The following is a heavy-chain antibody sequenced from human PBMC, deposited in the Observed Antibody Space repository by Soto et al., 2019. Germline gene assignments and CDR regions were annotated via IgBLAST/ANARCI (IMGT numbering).Heavy chain of an antibody. CDR1: GFTFSSYG. CDR3: AKDQRPTVTPSQYYYYYGMDV. D-gene: IGHD4-17*01. CDR2: ISYDGSNK. V-gene: IGHV3-30*18. J-gene: IGHJ6*02. Sequence: GGSLRLSCAASGFTFSSYGMHWVRQAPGKGLEWVAVISYDGSNKYYADSVKGRFTISRDNSKNTLYLQMNSLRAEDTAVYYCAKDQRPTVTPSQYYYYYGMDVWGQGTTVTVSS.